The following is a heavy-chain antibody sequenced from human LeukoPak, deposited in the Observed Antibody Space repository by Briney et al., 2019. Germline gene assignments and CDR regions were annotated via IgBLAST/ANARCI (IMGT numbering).Heavy chain of an antibody. Sequence: PGGSLRLSCAAPRFTFCSYWMHWVRQAPGKVLVWVSRINTAGSTTTYADSVKGRFTITRDNARNTVYLQMNSLGAEDRAVYYCGRGDGAGGQGTMVTVSS. CDR3: GRGDGA. CDR1: RFTFCSYW. V-gene: IGHV3-74*01. CDR2: INTAGSTT. J-gene: IGHJ3*01. D-gene: IGHD3-16*01.